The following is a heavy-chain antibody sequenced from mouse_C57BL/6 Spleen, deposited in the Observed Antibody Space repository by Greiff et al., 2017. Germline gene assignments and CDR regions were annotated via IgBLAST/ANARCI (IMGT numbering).Heavy chain of an antibody. CDR1: GYTFTSYW. V-gene: IGHV1-7*01. D-gene: IGHD3-2*02. Sequence: QVQLQQSGAELAKPGASVKLSCKASGYTFTSYWMHWVHQRPGQGLEWIGYINPSSGYTKYNQKLKDKATLTADKSSSTAYMQLSSLTYEDSAVYYCAKEGGQLRPYFDVWGTGTTVTVSS. CDR3: AKEGGQLRPYFDV. CDR2: INPSSGYT. J-gene: IGHJ1*03.